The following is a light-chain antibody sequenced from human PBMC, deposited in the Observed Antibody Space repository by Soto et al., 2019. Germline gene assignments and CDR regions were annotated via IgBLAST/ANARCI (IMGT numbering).Light chain of an antibody. J-gene: IGLJ3*02. Sequence: QSALTQPASVSGSPGQSITISCTGTSSDVGSCNGVSWYQQHPGKAPKLMIYEGSKRPSGVPNRFSGSKSGNTASRTISGLQAEDEADYYCCSYAGSSTWVFGGGTKLTVL. CDR3: CSYAGSSTWV. CDR2: EGS. CDR1: SSDVGSCNG. V-gene: IGLV2-23*01.